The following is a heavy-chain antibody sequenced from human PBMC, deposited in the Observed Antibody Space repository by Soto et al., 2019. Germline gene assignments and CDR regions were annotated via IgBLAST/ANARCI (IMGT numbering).Heavy chain of an antibody. D-gene: IGHD3-16*01. CDR3: AKAYDYVRYYYGMDV. J-gene: IGHJ6*02. CDR1: GFTFTAYW. Sequence: EVQFVESGGGLVLPGGSLRLSCAASGFTFTAYWMHWVRQAPGKGPVWVSRINGDGSITNYADSVRGRFTISRDNSKNTLYLQMNSLRAEDTAVYYCAKAYDYVRYYYGMDVWGQGTTVTVSS. CDR2: INGDGSIT. V-gene: IGHV3-74*01.